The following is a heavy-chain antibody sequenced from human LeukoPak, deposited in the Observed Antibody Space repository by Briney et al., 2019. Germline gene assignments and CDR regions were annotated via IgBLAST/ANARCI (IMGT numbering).Heavy chain of an antibody. V-gene: IGHV4-38-2*02. CDR2: IYHSGST. Sequence: PSETLSLTCTVSGYSISSGYYWGWIRQPPGKGLEWIGSIYHSGSTYYNPSLKSRVTISVDTSKNQFSLKLSSVTAADTAVYYCARDRLKAGYCSGGSCYSRGRAFDIWGQGTMVTVSS. CDR3: ARDRLKAGYCSGGSCYSRGRAFDI. J-gene: IGHJ3*02. D-gene: IGHD2-15*01. CDR1: GYSISSGYY.